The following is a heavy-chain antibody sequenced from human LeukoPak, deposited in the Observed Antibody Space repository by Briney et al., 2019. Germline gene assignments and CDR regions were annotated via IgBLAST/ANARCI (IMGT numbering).Heavy chain of an antibody. CDR3: VRGVYYSGSGSYYDWFDP. CDR1: GGSISSYY. V-gene: IGHV4-4*07. J-gene: IGHJ5*02. D-gene: IGHD3-10*01. Sequence: SETLSLTCTVSGGSISSYYWSWVRQPAGKGLEWIGLIYGGGSTNYNPSLKSRVTMSVDTSKNQFSLKLSSVTAADTAVYYCVRGVYYSGSGSYYDWFDPWGQGTLVTVSS. CDR2: IYGGGST.